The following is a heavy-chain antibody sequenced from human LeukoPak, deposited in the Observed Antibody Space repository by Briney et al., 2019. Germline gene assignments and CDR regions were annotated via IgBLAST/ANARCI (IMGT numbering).Heavy chain of an antibody. CDR2: ISAYNGNT. V-gene: IGHV1-18*01. Sequence: GASVKVSCKASGGTFSSYAISWVRQAPGQGLEWMGWISAYNGNTNYAQKLQGRVTMTTDTSTSTAYMELRSLRSDDTAVYYCARVITMIVNYYYMDVWGKGTTVTVSS. CDR1: GGTFSSYA. J-gene: IGHJ6*03. CDR3: ARVITMIVNYYYMDV. D-gene: IGHD3-22*01.